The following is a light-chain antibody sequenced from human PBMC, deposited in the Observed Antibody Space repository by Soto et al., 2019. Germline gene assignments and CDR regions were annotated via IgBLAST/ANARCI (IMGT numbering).Light chain of an antibody. V-gene: IGLV2-14*03. CDR1: SSDVGAYNF. J-gene: IGLJ1*01. Sequence: QSVLTQPASVSGSPGQSITISCTGTSSDVGAYNFVSWHQQHPGKAPKLMIYNVYDRPSGISYRFSGAEAGNTASLTISGLRGEDVADYFCSAYTVSRTYVFGTGTKVTVL. CDR3: SAYTVSRTYV. CDR2: NVY.